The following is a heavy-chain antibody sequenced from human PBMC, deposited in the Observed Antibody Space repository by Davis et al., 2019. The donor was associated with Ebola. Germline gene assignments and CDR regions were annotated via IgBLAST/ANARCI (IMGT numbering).Heavy chain of an antibody. Sequence: GESLKISCAASGFNVGSNYMSWVRQAPGKGLEWVSAISGSVSGISGSGGRTYYADSVKGRFTISRDNSKNTLYLQMNSLRAEDTAVYYCAKGAAFGGVIVIEFDYWGQGILVTVSS. V-gene: IGHV3-23*01. J-gene: IGHJ4*02. CDR3: AKGAAFGGVIVIEFDY. D-gene: IGHD3-16*02. CDR2: ISGSGGRT. CDR1: GFNVGSNY.